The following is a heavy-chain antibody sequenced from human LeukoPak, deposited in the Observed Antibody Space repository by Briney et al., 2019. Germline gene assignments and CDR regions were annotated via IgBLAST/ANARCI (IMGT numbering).Heavy chain of an antibody. CDR3: ARMEWERHGDY. J-gene: IGHJ4*02. V-gene: IGHV3-53*01. D-gene: IGHD1-26*01. CDR1: GFTVSSNY. Sequence: GGSLRLSCAASGFTVSSNYMSWVRQAPGKGLEWVSVIYSDGSTYYADSVKGRFTISRDNSKNTLYLQMSSLRAEDTAVYYCARMEWERHGDYWGQGTLVTVSS. CDR2: IYSDGST.